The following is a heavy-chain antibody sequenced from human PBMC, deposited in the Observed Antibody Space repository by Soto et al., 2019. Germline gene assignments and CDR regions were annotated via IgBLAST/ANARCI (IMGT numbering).Heavy chain of an antibody. CDR2: INPSGGIT. CDR3: AHTPPYHYDSSGSLDY. V-gene: IGHV1-46*01. Sequence: ASVKVACKASGYTFTRYYMYWVRQAPGLGLEWMGMINPSGGITSYAQKFQGRVTMTRDTSTSTLYMELSSLRSEDTAVYSCAHTPPYHYDSSGSLDYCGQGPLVTVYS. J-gene: IGHJ4*02. CDR1: GYTFTRYY. D-gene: IGHD3-22*01.